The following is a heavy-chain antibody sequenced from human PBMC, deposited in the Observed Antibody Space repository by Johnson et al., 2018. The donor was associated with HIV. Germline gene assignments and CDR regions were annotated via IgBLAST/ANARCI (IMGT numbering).Heavy chain of an antibody. J-gene: IGHJ3*01. CDR3: AKDRCIFYDSVGYLGDAFDV. Sequence: VLLVESGGGLVQPGESLRLSCVVSGFTFKNYWMTWVRQAPGKGLEWVAYIRQDGGEKEYLDSVKGRFTISRDNAKNSLYLQMSSLRAEDTAVYYCAKDRCIFYDSVGYLGDAFDVWGQGTMVTVSS. D-gene: IGHD3-22*01. CDR1: GFTFKNYW. V-gene: IGHV3-7*01. CDR2: IRQDGGEK.